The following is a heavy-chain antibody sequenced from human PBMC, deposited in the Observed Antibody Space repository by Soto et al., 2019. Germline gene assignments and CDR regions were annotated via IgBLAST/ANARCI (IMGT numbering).Heavy chain of an antibody. CDR3: TRAPLRCSGGSCYSADS. Sequence: GGSLRLSCTTSGFAFVDHGMSWVRQAPGKGLEWLGFIRSRRYGXXXXXXXSVKGRFSVSRDDSKSIAYLQMNNLQTEDTGVYYCTRAPLRCSGGSCYSADSWGRGTLVTVSS. V-gene: IGHV3-49*04. CDR2: IRSRRYGXXX. CDR1: GFAFVDHG. J-gene: IGHJ4*02. D-gene: IGHD2-15*01.